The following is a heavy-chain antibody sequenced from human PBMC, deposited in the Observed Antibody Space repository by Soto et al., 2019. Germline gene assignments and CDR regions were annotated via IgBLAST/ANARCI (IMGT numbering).Heavy chain of an antibody. CDR3: ARTLSSSSWWFDP. CDR2: IYFSGST. V-gene: IGHV4-59*07. J-gene: IGHJ5*02. Sequence: SVTLALTRPFFRASILSPYPRWIRQPPGKGLEWIGYIYFSGSTNYNPSLRSRVTISVDTSKNQFSLKLSSVTAADTAVYYCARTLSSSSWWFDPWGQGTQVT. CDR1: RASILSPY. D-gene: IGHD6-6*01.